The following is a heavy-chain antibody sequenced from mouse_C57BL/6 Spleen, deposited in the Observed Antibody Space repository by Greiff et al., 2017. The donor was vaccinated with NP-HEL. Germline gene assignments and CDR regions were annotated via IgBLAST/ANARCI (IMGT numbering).Heavy chain of an antibody. J-gene: IGHJ2*01. Sequence: QVQLKQPGAELVRPGSSVKLSCKASGYTFTSYWMDWVKQRPGQGLEWIGNIYPSDSETHYNQKFKDKATLTVDKSSSTAYMQLSSLTSEDSAVYYCARRGYYSTDCFDYWGQGTTLTVSS. D-gene: IGHD2-5*01. CDR3: ARRGYYSTDCFDY. CDR1: GYTFTSYW. CDR2: IYPSDSET. V-gene: IGHV1-61*01.